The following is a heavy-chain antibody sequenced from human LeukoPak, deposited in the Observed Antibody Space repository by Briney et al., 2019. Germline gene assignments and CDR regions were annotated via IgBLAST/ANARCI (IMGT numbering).Heavy chain of an antibody. V-gene: IGHV3-48*03. J-gene: IGHJ6*02. CDR1: GFTFSSYA. Sequence: TGGSLRLSCAASGFTFSSYAMNWVRQAPGKGLECVSYITRSGSIIQCADSVKGRFTISRDNANNSLYLQMNSLRAEDTAVYYCARDRDFSMDVWGQGTTVTVSS. D-gene: IGHD3/OR15-3a*01. CDR3: ARDRDFSMDV. CDR2: ITRSGSII.